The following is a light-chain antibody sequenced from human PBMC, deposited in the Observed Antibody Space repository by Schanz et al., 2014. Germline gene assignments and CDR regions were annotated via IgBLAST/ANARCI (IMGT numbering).Light chain of an antibody. Sequence: QSVLTQPPSASGTPGQRVTISCSGSSSNIGIDTVNWFQQLPGTAPKLLIYRNNQRPSGVPDRFSGSKSGTSAFLAISGLESEDEADYYCAAWDDSLSGQLFGGGTKLTVL. J-gene: IGLJ3*02. CDR3: AAWDDSLSGQL. CDR2: RNN. CDR1: SSNIGIDT. V-gene: IGLV1-44*01.